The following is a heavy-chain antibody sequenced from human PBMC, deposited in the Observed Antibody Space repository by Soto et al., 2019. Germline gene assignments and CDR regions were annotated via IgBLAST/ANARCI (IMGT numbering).Heavy chain of an antibody. CDR3: AFGDSLGPPDY. D-gene: IGHD3-10*01. J-gene: IGHJ4*02. CDR1: GGSVSSYL. CDR2: IYNSGST. V-gene: IGHV4-59*02. Sequence: PSETLSLTCSVSGGSVSSYLWSWIRQSPGKGLEWIGYIYNSGSTKYNPSLKSRVSMSVDKSKNQFSLRLNAVTAADTAVYYCAFGDSLGPPDYWGQGSPVNVSX.